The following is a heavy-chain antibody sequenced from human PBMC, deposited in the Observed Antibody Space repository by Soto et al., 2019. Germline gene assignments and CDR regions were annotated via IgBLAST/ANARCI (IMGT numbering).Heavy chain of an antibody. CDR3: ARDGDPGYSFWSGPLGGGRFDP. D-gene: IGHD3-3*01. V-gene: IGHV1-69*12. Sequence: QVQLVQSGAEVKEPGSSVNVSCKTSGGTFGNTAVTWVRQVPGQGLEWIGGIVPLFGTANYAQKFRGRVMITADESTSTDYMDLSSLRSDDTAIYYWARDGDPGYSFWSGPLGGGRFDPWGQGTLVTVSS. J-gene: IGHJ5*02. CDR1: GGTFGNTA. CDR2: IVPLFGTA.